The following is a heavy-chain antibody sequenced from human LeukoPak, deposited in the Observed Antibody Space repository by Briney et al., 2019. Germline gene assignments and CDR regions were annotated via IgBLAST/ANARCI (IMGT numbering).Heavy chain of an antibody. V-gene: IGHV3-23*01. CDR1: GFTFSDYA. Sequence: GGSLRLSCAASGFTFSDYAMSWVRQAPGKGLEWVSSISGSGGTTYYADSVRGRFTISRANSKNTLYLQMNSLRAEDTAVYYCAKTYCSTTSCYISASFFFDYWGQGTLVTVSS. D-gene: IGHD2-2*02. CDR3: AKTYCSTTSCYISASFFFDY. J-gene: IGHJ4*02. CDR2: ISGSGGTT.